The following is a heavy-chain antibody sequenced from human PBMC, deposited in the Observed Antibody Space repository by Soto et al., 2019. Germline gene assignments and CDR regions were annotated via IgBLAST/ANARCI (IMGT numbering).Heavy chain of an antibody. CDR2: IYYSGST. D-gene: IGHD6-13*01. CDR1: GGSVSSGSYY. V-gene: IGHV4-61*01. CDR3: ARVYSSSWKKTYYFDY. Sequence: SETLSLTCTVSGGSVSSGSYYWSWIRQPPGKGLEWIGYIYYSGSTNYNPSLKSRVTISVDTSKNQFSLKLSSVTAADTAVYYCARVYSSSWKKTYYFDYWGQGTLVTVSS. J-gene: IGHJ4*02.